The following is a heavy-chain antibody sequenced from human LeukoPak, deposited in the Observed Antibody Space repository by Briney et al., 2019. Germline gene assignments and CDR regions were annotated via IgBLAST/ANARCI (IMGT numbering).Heavy chain of an antibody. CDR3: AKNWKVTIFGVVTTKSFDY. V-gene: IGHV3-23*01. CDR1: GFTFSSYA. CDR2: ISGRGGST. J-gene: IGHJ4*02. Sequence: GGSLRLSCAASGFTFSSYAMSWVRQAPGKGLEWVSAISGRGGSTYYADSVKGRFTISRDNSKNTLYLQMNSLRAEDTAVYYCAKNWKVTIFGVVTTKSFDYWGQGTLVTVSS. D-gene: IGHD3-3*01.